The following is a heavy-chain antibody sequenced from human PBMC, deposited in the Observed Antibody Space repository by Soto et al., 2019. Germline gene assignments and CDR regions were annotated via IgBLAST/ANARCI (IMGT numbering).Heavy chain of an antibody. CDR3: EGESGENWSYEAY. V-gene: IGHV4-4*07. D-gene: IGHD1-7*01. CDR2: ISTTGNT. Sequence: KPSETLSLTCTVSGDTITSFSWNWIRQSAGKGLEWIGRISTTGNTHYNPSLESRVTMSLDTSKNQFSLKLTSVTAADTAVYYCEGESGENWSYEAYWGQGTLVTVSS. J-gene: IGHJ4*02. CDR1: GDTITSFS.